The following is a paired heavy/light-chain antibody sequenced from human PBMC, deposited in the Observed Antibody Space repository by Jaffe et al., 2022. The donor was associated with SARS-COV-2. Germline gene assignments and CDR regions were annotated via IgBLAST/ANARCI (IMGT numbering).Light chain of an antibody. CDR3: QQYGT. CDR2: KAS. V-gene: IGKV1-5*03. CDR1: QSISSW. J-gene: IGKJ1*01. Sequence: DIQMTQSPSTLSASVGDRVTITCRASQSISSWLAWYQQKPGKAPKLLIYKASSLESGVPSRFSGSGSGTEFTLTISSLQPDDFATYYCQQYGTFGQGTKVEIK.
Heavy chain of an antibody. CDR3: ARGRWAFYDILTGATFDY. Sequence: QVQLVQSGAEVKKPGASVKVSCKASGYTFTGYYMHWVRQAPGQGLEWMGRINPNSGGTNYAQKFQGRVTMTRDTSISTAYMELSRLRSDDTAVYYCARGRWAFYDILTGATFDYWGQGTLVTVSS. D-gene: IGHD3-9*01. CDR2: INPNSGGT. V-gene: IGHV1-2*06. CDR1: GYTFTGYY. J-gene: IGHJ4*02.